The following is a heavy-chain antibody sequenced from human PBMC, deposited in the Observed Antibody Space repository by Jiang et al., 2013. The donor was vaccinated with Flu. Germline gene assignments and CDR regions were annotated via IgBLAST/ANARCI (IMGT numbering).Heavy chain of an antibody. CDR3: ARAGGWSGYFY. D-gene: IGHD3-3*01. CDR2: IYYSGST. Sequence: IRQPPGKGLEWIGYIYYSGSTNLQTPPSKSRVTISVDTSKNQFSLKLSSVTAADTAVYYCARAGGWSGYFYWGQGTLVTVSS. V-gene: IGHV4-59*01. J-gene: IGHJ4*02.